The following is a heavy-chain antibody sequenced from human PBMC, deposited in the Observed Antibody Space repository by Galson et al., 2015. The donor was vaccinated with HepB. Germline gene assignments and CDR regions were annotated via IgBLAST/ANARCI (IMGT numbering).Heavy chain of an antibody. CDR3: VKMSAVAGGGEIDY. CDR2: ISGSGGST. D-gene: IGHD6-19*01. J-gene: IGHJ4*02. Sequence: SLRLSCAASGFTFSSYAMSWVRQAPGKGLEWVSTISGSGGSTKYADSVKGRFTISRDNSKNTLYLQMNSLRAEDTAVYYCVKMSAVAGGGEIDYWGQGTLVTVSS. CDR1: GFTFSSYA. V-gene: IGHV3-23*01.